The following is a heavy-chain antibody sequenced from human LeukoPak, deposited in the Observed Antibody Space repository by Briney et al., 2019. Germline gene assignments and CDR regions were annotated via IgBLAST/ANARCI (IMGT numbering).Heavy chain of an antibody. J-gene: IGHJ4*02. CDR1: GYTFTSYY. D-gene: IGHD6-19*01. CDR2: INPSGGST. CDR3: ARSSGWLPLDY. V-gene: IGHV1-46*01. Sequence: SVKVSCKASGYTFTSYYMHWVRQAPGQGLEWMGIINPSGGSTSYAQKFQGRVTMTRDTSTSTVYMELSSLRSEDTAAYYCARSSGWLPLDYWGQGTLVTVSS.